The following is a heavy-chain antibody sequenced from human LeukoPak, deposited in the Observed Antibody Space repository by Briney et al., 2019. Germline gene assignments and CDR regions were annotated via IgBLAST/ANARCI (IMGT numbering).Heavy chain of an antibody. CDR3: ARSADCSSTSCYRGYWFDP. CDR1: GGTFTSYA. D-gene: IGHD2-2*01. V-gene: IGHV1-69*05. J-gene: IGHJ5*02. Sequence: ASVTLSFTASGGTFTSYAISWVRHAPGQGLEWMGGIIPIFGTANYAQKFQGRVTITTDESTSTAYMELSSLRSEDTAVYYCARSADCSSTSCYRGYWFDPWGQGTLVTVSS. CDR2: IIPIFGTA.